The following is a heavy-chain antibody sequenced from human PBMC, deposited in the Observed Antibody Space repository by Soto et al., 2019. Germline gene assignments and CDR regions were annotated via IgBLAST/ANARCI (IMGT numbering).Heavy chain of an antibody. V-gene: IGHV3-53*04. CDR1: GFFVNTNY. CDR3: VRDPFSMITGYF. J-gene: IGHJ4*02. D-gene: IGHD3-16*01. Sequence: EVQLVESGGGLVQPGGSLRLSCAASGFFVNTNYMSWVRQAPGKGLEWVSVIYGNDATYYADSVKGRFTISRHNSKNTLYLQMNSLRTEDTAVYYCVRDPFSMITGYFWGQGTLVTVSS. CDR2: IYGNDAT.